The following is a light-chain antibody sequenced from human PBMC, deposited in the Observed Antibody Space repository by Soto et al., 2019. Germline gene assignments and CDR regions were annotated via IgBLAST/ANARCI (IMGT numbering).Light chain of an antibody. V-gene: IGKV1-5*01. CDR1: QDISNY. CDR3: QQYNSYSPIN. Sequence: EIQMTQSPSSLSASVGDRVTITCQASQDISNYLNWYQQKPGKAPKLLIYDASSLESGVPSRFSGSGSGTEFTLTISSLQPDDFATYYCQQYNSYSPINFGGGTKVDIK. CDR2: DAS. J-gene: IGKJ4*01.